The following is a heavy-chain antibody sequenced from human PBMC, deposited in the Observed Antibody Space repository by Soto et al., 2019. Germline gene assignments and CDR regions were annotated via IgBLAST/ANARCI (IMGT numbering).Heavy chain of an antibody. J-gene: IGHJ4*02. CDR2: ISAYNGNT. D-gene: IGHD6-19*01. Sequence: ASVKVSCKASGYTFTSYGISWVRQAPGQGLEWVGWISAYNGNTNYAQKLQGRVTMTTDTSTSTAYMELRSLRSDDTAVYYCARVGTQYSSDAYYFDYWGQGTLVTVSS. CDR3: ARVGTQYSSDAYYFDY. V-gene: IGHV1-18*01. CDR1: GYTFTSYG.